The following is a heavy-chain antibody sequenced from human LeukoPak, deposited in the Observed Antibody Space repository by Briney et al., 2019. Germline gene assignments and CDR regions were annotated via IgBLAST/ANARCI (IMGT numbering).Heavy chain of an antibody. CDR1: GGSISSYY. V-gene: IGHV4-59*01. D-gene: IGHD6-13*01. J-gene: IGHJ5*02. Sequence: SETLSLTCTVSGGSISSYYWSWIRQPPGKGLEWIGYIYYSGSTNYNPSLKSRVTMSVDTSKNQVSLKLSSVTAADTAVYYCARGYSTSWHNAFDPWGQGTLVTVSS. CDR2: IYYSGST. CDR3: ARGYSTSWHNAFDP.